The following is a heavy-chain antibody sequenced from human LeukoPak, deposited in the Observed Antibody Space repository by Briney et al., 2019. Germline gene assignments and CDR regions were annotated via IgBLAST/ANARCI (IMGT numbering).Heavy chain of an antibody. J-gene: IGHJ6*02. V-gene: IGHV1-69*13. Sequence: ASVKVSCKASGGTFSSYAISWVRQAPGQGLEWMGGIIPIFGTANYAQKFQGRVTITADESTSTAYMELSSLRSEDTAVYYCSSTSPGVDYYYGMDVWGQGTTVTVSS. CDR1: GGTFSSYA. D-gene: IGHD2-2*01. CDR3: SSTSPGVDYYYGMDV. CDR2: IIPIFGTA.